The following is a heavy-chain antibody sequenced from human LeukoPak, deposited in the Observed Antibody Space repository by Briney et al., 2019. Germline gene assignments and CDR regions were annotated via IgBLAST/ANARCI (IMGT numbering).Heavy chain of an antibody. CDR2: IYYSGGT. CDR3: TRAIITMIDGGYFDY. V-gene: IGHV4-59*01. CDR1: GGSISSYY. J-gene: IGHJ4*02. D-gene: IGHD3-22*01. Sequence: SETLSLTCTVSGGSISSYYWSWIRQPPGKGLEWIGYIYYSGGTNYNPSLKSRVTISVDTSKNQFSLKLSSVTAADTAVYYCTRAIITMIDGGYFDYWGQGTLVTVSS.